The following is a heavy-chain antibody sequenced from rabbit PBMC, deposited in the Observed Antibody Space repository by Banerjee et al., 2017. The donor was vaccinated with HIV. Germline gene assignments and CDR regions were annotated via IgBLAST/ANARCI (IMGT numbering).Heavy chain of an antibody. CDR3: VRDQAGDADYGPYYLNL. CDR2: IDPIFGST. V-gene: IGHV1S47*01. CDR1: GFDFSSYG. Sequence: QEQLVESGGGLVQPGGSLQLSCKASGFDFSSYGVSWVRQGPGKGLEWIGYIDPIFGSTVYASWVNGRFTISRENTQNTLYLQLNSLTVADTATYFCVRDQAGDADYGPYYLNLWGPGTLVTVS. J-gene: IGHJ4*01. D-gene: IGHD2-1*01.